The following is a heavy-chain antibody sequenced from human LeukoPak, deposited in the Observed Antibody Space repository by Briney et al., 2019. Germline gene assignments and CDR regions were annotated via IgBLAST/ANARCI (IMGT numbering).Heavy chain of an antibody. D-gene: IGHD2-2*01. V-gene: IGHV3-64*01. Sequence: GGSLRLSCAASGFTFSSYAMHWVRQAPGKGLEYVSAISSNGGSTYYANSVKGRFTISRDNSKNTLYLQMGSLRAEDKAVYYCARGGCSSTSCPNDYWGQGTLVTVSS. CDR1: GFTFSSYA. CDR2: ISSNGGST. J-gene: IGHJ4*02. CDR3: ARGGCSSTSCPNDY.